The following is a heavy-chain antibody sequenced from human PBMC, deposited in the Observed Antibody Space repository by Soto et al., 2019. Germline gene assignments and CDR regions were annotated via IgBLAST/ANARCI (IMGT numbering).Heavy chain of an antibody. J-gene: IGHJ3*02. CDR3: AKDFGYNYGYDAFDI. Sequence: VGSLRLSCAASGFTFSSYAMSWVRQAPGKGLEWVSGVSGSGGSTYCVDSVKGRFTISRDNPKNTLYLQMNSLRAEDTAVYYCAKDFGYNYGYDAFDIWCQGTMVT. V-gene: IGHV3-23*01. CDR2: VSGSGGST. CDR1: GFTFSSYA. D-gene: IGHD5-18*01.